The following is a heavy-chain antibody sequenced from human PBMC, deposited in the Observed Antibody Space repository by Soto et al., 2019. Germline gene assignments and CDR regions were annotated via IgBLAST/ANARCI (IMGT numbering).Heavy chain of an antibody. CDR3: VSEAGDYDWYFDL. J-gene: IGHJ2*01. CDR2: ISPRNGDT. CDR1: AYTFSSRG. D-gene: IGHD4-17*01. V-gene: IGHV1-18*01. Sequence: QAQLVQSGPEVKEPGASVKVSCKASAYTFSSRGIYWVRQAPGQGLEWMGWISPRNGDTHYAQSFQDRVTLTTDTSTSTAYMDLRSLRSDDTAVYFCVSEAGDYDWYFDLWGRGTPVTVSS.